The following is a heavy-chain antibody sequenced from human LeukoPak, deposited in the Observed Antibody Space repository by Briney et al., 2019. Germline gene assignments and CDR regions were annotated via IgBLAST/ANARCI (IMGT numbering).Heavy chain of an antibody. V-gene: IGHV4-34*12. CDR1: GGSFSGYY. CDR3: AREHCSGGSCYSIYYYYYMDV. Sequence: SETLSLTCAVYGGSFSGYYWSWIRQPPGKGLEWIGEIIHSGSTNYNPSLKSRVSISVDTSKNQFSLKLSSVTAADTAVYYCAREHCSGGSCYSIYYYYYMDVWGKGTTVTVSS. CDR2: IIHSGST. J-gene: IGHJ6*03. D-gene: IGHD2-15*01.